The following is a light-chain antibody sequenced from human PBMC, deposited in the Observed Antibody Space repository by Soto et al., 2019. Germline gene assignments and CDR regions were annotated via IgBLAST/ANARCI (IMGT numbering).Light chain of an antibody. Sequence: HSALTQPASVSGSPGQSITISCTGTSSDIGAYNYVSWYQHHPGTAPKVIIYEVNNRPSGVSFRFSGSKSGNTASLTISGLQAEDEADYYCSAYKTSRTYVFGSGTKLTVL. CDR2: EVN. J-gene: IGLJ1*01. V-gene: IGLV2-14*01. CDR1: SSDIGAYNY. CDR3: SAYKTSRTYV.